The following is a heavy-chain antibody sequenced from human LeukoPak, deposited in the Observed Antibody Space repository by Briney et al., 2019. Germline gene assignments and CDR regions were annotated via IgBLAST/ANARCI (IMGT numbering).Heavy chain of an antibody. CDR2: LYSDGTT. CDR3: ARDLENYWYFDL. Sequence: GGSLRLSCAASGFTVSSNYMSWVRQAPGKGLEWVSVLYSDGTTHYADSVEGRFTISRDNSKNTLYLQMSSLRVGDTAVYYCARDLENYWYFDLWGRGTRVTVSS. CDR1: GFTVSSNY. J-gene: IGHJ2*01. V-gene: IGHV3-53*01.